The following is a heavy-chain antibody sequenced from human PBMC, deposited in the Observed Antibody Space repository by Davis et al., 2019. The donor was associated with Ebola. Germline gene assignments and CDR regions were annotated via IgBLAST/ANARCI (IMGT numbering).Heavy chain of an antibody. Sequence: PSETLSLTCTVSGGSVSSGSYYWSWIRQPPGKGLEWIGEINHSGSTNYNPSLKSRVTISVDTSKNQFSLKLSSVTAADTAVYYCARDGAMVVAASANYYYYMDVWGKGTTVTVSS. D-gene: IGHD2-15*01. CDR1: GGSVSSGSYY. J-gene: IGHJ6*03. V-gene: IGHV4-61*01. CDR2: INHSGST. CDR3: ARDGAMVVAASANYYYYMDV.